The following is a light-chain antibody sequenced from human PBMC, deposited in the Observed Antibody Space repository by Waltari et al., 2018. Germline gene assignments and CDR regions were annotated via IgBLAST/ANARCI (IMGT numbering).Light chain of an antibody. J-gene: IGLJ2*01. V-gene: IGLV2-14*01. CDR2: EVS. CDR3: SSHTTIASHVI. CDR1: SSYIGGYKY. Sequence: QSALTQPASVSGSPGQSITISCTGTSSYIGGYKYVSWYQQHPGKAPKLMIYEVSNRPSGVSNRFSGSKSGTTASLTVSGLQAEDEADYYCSSHTTIASHVIFGGGTKVTVL.